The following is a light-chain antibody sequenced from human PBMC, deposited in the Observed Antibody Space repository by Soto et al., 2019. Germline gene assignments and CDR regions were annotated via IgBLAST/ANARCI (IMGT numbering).Light chain of an antibody. CDR2: KAS. J-gene: IGKJ1*01. Sequence: DIQMTQSPSTLSASVGDRVTITCRASQSISSWLAWYQQKPGKAPKLLIYKASSLESGVPSRFSGSGSGTDFTLTISSLEPEDFAVYYCQQRSNWWTFGPGTKVDIK. CDR1: QSISSW. CDR3: QQRSNWWT. V-gene: IGKV1-5*03.